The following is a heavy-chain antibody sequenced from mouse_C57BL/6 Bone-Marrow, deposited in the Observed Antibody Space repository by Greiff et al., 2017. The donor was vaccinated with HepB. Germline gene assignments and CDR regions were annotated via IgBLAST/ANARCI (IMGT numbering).Heavy chain of an antibody. CDR1: GYTFTSYW. V-gene: IGHV1-5*01. J-gene: IGHJ4*01. CDR2: IYPGNSDT. Sequence: VQLQQSGTVLARPGASVKMSCKTSGYTFTSYWMHWVKQRPGQGLEWIGAIYPGNSDTSYNQKFKGKAKLTAVTSASTAYMELSSLTNEDSAVYYCTNYYYGSSYAMDYWGQGTSVTVSS. D-gene: IGHD1-1*01. CDR3: TNYYYGSSYAMDY.